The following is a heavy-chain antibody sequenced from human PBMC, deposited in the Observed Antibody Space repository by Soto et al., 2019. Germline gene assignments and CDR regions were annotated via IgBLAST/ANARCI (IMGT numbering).Heavy chain of an antibody. CDR1: AFTFSSYP. D-gene: IGHD3-10*01. Sequence: WGSLRLSWATSAFTFSSYPMSWVRQAPGKGLEWVSAISGSGGSTYYADSVKGRFTISRDNSKNTLYLQMNSLRAEDTAVYYCAKHYYASGRPFDYWGQGTMVTVSS. CDR2: ISGSGGST. J-gene: IGHJ4*02. V-gene: IGHV3-23*01. CDR3: AKHYYASGRPFDY.